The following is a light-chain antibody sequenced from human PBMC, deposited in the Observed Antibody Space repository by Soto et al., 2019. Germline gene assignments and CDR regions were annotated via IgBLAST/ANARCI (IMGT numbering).Light chain of an antibody. Sequence: DIQMTQSPSSLSASVGDRVTITCRASESIRNNLNWYQQKPGKAPKLLIYAASTLQSGVPSRFSGGGSGTEFTLTIGSLKPEDFTTYYCQQTYSTPRGAFGQGTKVEF. CDR3: QQTYSTPRGA. V-gene: IGKV1-39*01. CDR1: ESIRNN. J-gene: IGKJ1*01. CDR2: AAS.